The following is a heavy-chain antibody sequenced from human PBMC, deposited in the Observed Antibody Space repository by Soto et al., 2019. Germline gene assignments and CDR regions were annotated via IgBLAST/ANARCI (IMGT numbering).Heavy chain of an antibody. Sequence: GGSLRLSCAASGFTFSSYAMNWVRQAPGKGLEWVSSISNSGGNTYYADSVKGRFTISRDNSKNTLYLQMNSLRTEDTAVYYCAKSGSHSYFDYWGQGTLVTVSS. D-gene: IGHD1-26*01. CDR2: ISNSGGNT. CDR3: AKSGSHSYFDY. CDR1: GFTFSSYA. J-gene: IGHJ4*02. V-gene: IGHV3-23*01.